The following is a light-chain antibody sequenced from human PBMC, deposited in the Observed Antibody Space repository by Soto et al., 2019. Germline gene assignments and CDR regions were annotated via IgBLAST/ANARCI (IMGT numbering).Light chain of an antibody. CDR3: QQSKTYPLT. Sequence: DIQMTQSPSSVSAAVGDRVTITRRASQDINSWLTWYQQKPGKAPKVLNYIASRLQSGVPSRFSGSGSVTAFSLTISNLQPADSATYFCQQSKTYPLTFAGGTTVDI. V-gene: IGKV1-12*01. CDR1: QDINSW. CDR2: IAS. J-gene: IGKJ4*01.